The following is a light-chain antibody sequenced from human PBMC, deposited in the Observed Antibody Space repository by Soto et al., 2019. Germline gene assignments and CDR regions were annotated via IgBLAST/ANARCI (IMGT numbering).Light chain of an antibody. V-gene: IGKV1-6*01. J-gene: IGKJ2*01. CDR2: GAS. CDR1: QGIRTD. CDR3: LQEYSYPRT. Sequence: AIQMTQSPSSLSASVGDRVTITCRASQGIRTDLGWYQQQPGKAPKLLIFGASNLQSRVHSRFSGSGSGTDFTLTISNLQPEDFATYYCLQEYSYPRTFGHGTKLEIK.